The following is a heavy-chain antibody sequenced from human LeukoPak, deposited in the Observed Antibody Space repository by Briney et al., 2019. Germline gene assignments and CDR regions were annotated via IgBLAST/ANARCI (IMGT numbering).Heavy chain of an antibody. CDR2: ISYDGSNK. CDR3: ARDPYYYGSGSHLGYYYYGMDV. J-gene: IGHJ6*04. V-gene: IGHV3-30*04. D-gene: IGHD3-10*01. Sequence: GGSLRLSCAASGFTFSSYAMHWVRQAPGKGLEWVAVISYDGSNKYYADSVKGRFTISRDNAKNSLYLQMNSLRAEDTAVYYCARDPYYYGSGSHLGYYYYGMDVWGKGTTVTVSS. CDR1: GFTFSSYA.